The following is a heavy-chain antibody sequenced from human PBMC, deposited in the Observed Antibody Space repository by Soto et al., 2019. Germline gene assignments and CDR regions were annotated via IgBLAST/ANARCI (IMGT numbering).Heavy chain of an antibody. CDR2: INAGNGNT. Sequence: ASVKVSCKASGYTFTSYAMHWVRQAPGQRLEWMGWINAGNGNTKYSQKFQGRVTITRDTSASTAYMELSSLRSEDTAVYYCAGGPYYYDSSGYYYGPYDAFDIWGQGTMVTVSS. CDR3: AGGPYYYDSSGYYYGPYDAFDI. D-gene: IGHD3-22*01. V-gene: IGHV1-3*01. CDR1: GYTFTSYA. J-gene: IGHJ3*02.